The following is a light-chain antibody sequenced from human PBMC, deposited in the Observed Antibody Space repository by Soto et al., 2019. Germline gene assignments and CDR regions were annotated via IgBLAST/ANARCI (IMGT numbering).Light chain of an antibody. CDR2: GAS. J-gene: IGKJ5*01. CDR3: QQYNNWPT. CDR1: QSVAANY. V-gene: IGKV3-15*01. Sequence: VLTPSPGTLSLYPGARATLYCRASQSVAANYLAWYQQKPGQAPRPLIYGASTRATGIPARFSGSGSGTEFTLTISSLQSEDFAVYYCQQYNNWPTFGQGTRLEIK.